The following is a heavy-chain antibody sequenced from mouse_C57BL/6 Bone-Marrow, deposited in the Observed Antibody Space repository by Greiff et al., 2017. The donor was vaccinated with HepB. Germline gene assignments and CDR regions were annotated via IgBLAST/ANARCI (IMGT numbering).Heavy chain of an antibody. CDR1: GYTFTNYW. CDR3: AYYYGSGPAWFAY. D-gene: IGHD1-1*01. J-gene: IGHJ3*01. V-gene: IGHV1-63*01. Sequence: VQLQQSGAELVRPGTSVKMSCKASGYTFTNYWIGWAKQRPGHGLEWIGDIYPGGGYTNYNEKFKGKATLTADKSSSTAYMQFSSLTSEDSAIYYCAYYYGSGPAWFAYWGQGTLVTVSA. CDR2: IYPGGGYT.